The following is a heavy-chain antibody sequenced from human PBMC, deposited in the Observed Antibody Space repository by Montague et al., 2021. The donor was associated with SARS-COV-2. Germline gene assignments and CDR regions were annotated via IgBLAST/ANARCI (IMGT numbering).Heavy chain of an antibody. J-gene: IGHJ4*02. CDR1: GDPISSTDHY. D-gene: IGHD1-1*01. V-gene: IGHV4-39*01. CDR2: IFYSGST. CDR3: ARHLRVGNRWNGFEADY. Sequence: SETLSLTCTVSGDPISSTDHYWAWTRQPPGEGLEWIASIFYSGSTYYNPSLKSRVTISVDTSKNLSSLQLNSVTPADTSVYYCARHLRVGNRWNGFEADYWGQGALVSVSS.